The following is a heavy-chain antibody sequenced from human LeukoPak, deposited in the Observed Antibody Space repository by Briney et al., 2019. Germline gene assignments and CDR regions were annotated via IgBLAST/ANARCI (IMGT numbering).Heavy chain of an antibody. CDR2: ISYDGSNK. D-gene: IGHD2-15*01. V-gene: IGHV3-30*18. J-gene: IGHJ4*02. CDR1: GFTFSSYG. Sequence: GGSLRLSCAASGFTFSSYGMHWVRQAPGKGLEWVAVISYDGSNKYYADSVKGRFTISRDNSKNSLYLQMNSLRAEDTAVYYCAKDGAVVVAAGLDYWGQGTLVTVSS. CDR3: AKDGAVVVAAGLDY.